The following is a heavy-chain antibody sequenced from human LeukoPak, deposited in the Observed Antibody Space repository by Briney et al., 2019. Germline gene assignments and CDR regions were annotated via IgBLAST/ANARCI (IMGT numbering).Heavy chain of an antibody. CDR3: ASFGENLRFLEWLYYDY. CDR1: GFTFSDYY. Sequence: SGGSLRLSCAASGFTFSDYYMSWIRQAPEKGLEWVSYISSSGSTIYYADSVKGRFTISRDNAKNSLYLQMNSLRAEDTAVYYCASFGENLRFLEWLYYDYWGQGTLVTVSS. V-gene: IGHV3-11*04. J-gene: IGHJ4*02. CDR2: ISSSGSTI. D-gene: IGHD3-3*01.